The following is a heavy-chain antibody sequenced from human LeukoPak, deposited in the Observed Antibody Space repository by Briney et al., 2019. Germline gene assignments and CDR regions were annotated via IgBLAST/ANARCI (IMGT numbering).Heavy chain of an antibody. CDR3: ARDTVTMRGFDY. CDR2: ISSSSSYI. V-gene: IGHV3-21*01. CDR1: GFTFSSYS. Sequence: GGSLRLSCAASGFTFSSYSMNWVRQAPGKGLEWVSSISSSSSYIYYADSVKGRFTISRDNAKNSLYLQMNSLRAEDTAVYYCARDTVTMRGFDYWGQGTLVTVSS. J-gene: IGHJ4*02. D-gene: IGHD4-17*01.